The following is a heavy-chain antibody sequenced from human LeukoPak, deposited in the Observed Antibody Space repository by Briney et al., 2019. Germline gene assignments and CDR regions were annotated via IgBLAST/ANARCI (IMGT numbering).Heavy chain of an antibody. CDR1: GYSISSGYY. V-gene: IGHV4-38-2*02. CDR3: ANYDSSGWYYFDY. J-gene: IGHJ4*02. CDR2: IYHSGST. D-gene: IGHD3-22*01. Sequence: PSETLSLTCTVSGYSISSGYYWGWIRQPPGKGLEWIGSIYHSGSTYYNPSLKSRVTISVDTSKNQFSLKLSSVTAADTAVYYCANYDSSGWYYFDYWGQGTLVTVSS.